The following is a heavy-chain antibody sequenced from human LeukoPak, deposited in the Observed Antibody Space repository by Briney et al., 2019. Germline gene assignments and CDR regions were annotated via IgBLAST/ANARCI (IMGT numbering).Heavy chain of an antibody. J-gene: IGHJ4*02. V-gene: IGHV3-7*01. CDR2: IKQDGSEK. CDR1: GFTFSSFW. CDR3: ARDSSGPDY. D-gene: IGHD6-19*01. Sequence: GGSLRLSCAASGFTFSSFWMSWARQAPGKGLEWVANIKQDGSEKNYVDSVKGRFTISRDNAKNSLFLQMNSLRAEDTAVYFCARDSSGPDYWGQGTLVTVSS.